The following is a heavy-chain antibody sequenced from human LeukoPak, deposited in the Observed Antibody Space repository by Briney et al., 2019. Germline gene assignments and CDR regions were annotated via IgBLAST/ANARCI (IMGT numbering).Heavy chain of an antibody. V-gene: IGHV3-20*04. CDR3: VRGGSPPTSTWSLDE. D-gene: IGHD2-2*01. J-gene: IGHJ4*02. Sequence: GGSLRLFCGASGFTFDDYGMSWVRQAPGKGLEGVSGINWNGGSTGYADSVKGRFSISRDNSKNTVSLQMDSLTIEDTAVYYCVRGGSPPTSTWSLDEWGQGTLVSVSS. CDR1: GFTFDDYG. CDR2: INWNGGST.